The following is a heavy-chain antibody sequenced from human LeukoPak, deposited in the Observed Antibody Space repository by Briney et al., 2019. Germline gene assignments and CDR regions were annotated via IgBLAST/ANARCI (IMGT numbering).Heavy chain of an antibody. CDR1: GGTFSSYA. Sequence: SVKVSCKASGGTFSSYAISWVRQAPGQGLVWMGRIIPILGIANYAQKFQGRVTITADKSTSTAYMELSSLRSEDTAVYYCARVGTTVVTPFDYGMDVWGQGTTVTVSS. V-gene: IGHV1-69*04. D-gene: IGHD4-23*01. CDR3: ARVGTTVVTPFDYGMDV. CDR2: IIPILGIA. J-gene: IGHJ6*02.